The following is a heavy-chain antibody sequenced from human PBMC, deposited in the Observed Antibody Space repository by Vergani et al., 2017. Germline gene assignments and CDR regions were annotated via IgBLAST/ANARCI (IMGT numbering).Heavy chain of an antibody. D-gene: IGHD3-3*01. CDR3: ARDVTIFGVGLGHQTRYYYYMDV. CDR2: IYTRWST. CDR1: GGSISSGSYY. J-gene: IGHJ6*03. Sequence: QVQLQESGPGLVKPSQTLSLTCTVSGGSISSGSYYWSWIRQPAGKGLEWIGRIYTRWSTNSNPSLKSRVTMSVDTSKNQFSLKLSSVTAADTAVYYCARDVTIFGVGLGHQTRYYYYMDVWSKGSTVTVSS. V-gene: IGHV4-61*02.